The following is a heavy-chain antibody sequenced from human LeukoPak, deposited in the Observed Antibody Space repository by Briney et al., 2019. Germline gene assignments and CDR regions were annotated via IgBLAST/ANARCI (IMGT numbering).Heavy chain of an antibody. Sequence: PGGSLRLSCAASGFTFSSYGMHWVRQAPGKGLEWVAFIRYDGSNKYYADSVKVRFTISRDNSKNTLYLQMNSLRAEDTAVYYCAKDARVTTTHFDYWGQGTLVTVSS. J-gene: IGHJ4*02. V-gene: IGHV3-30*02. D-gene: IGHD4-17*01. CDR2: IRYDGSNK. CDR1: GFTFSSYG. CDR3: AKDARVTTTHFDY.